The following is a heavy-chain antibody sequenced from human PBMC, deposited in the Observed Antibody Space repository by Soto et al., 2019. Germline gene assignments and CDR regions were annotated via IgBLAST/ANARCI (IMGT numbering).Heavy chain of an antibody. J-gene: IGHJ3*02. Sequence: AGGSLRLSCAASGFAFTNYGMHWVRQAPGKGLEWVAVIWSDGNHKYYADSVKGRFTISRDNFKNTLSLQMDSLRAEDTAVYYCVKERGPFNDFDIWGQGTMVTVSS. V-gene: IGHV3-33*06. CDR2: IWSDGNHK. CDR3: VKERGPFNDFDI. CDR1: GFAFTNYG.